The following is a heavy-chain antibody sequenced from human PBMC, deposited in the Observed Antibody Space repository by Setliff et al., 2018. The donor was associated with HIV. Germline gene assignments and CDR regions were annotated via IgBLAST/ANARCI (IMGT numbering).Heavy chain of an antibody. Sequence: SVKVSCKTSGGSFSKYLFTWVRQAPGQGLEWMGGIIPFLGVRDYAQKFQGRVTITADESTRTGYMELRSLQSEDTAVYYCARDPWFGEFFDPGNNYYYCGMDVWGQGTTVTVSS. CDR1: GGSFSKYL. D-gene: IGHD3-10*01. CDR2: IIPFLGVR. V-gene: IGHV1-69*10. CDR3: ARDPWFGEFFDPGNNYYYCGMDV. J-gene: IGHJ6*02.